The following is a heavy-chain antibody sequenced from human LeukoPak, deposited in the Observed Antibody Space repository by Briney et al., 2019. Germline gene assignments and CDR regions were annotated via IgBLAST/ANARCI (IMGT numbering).Heavy chain of an antibody. CDR2: IKSKTDGGTT. CDR1: GFIFRDYN. Sequence: GGSLRLSCAASGFIFRDYNMSWVRQAPGKGLEWVGRIKSKTDGGTTDYAAPVIGRFTISRDDSKNTLYLQMNGLKTEDTAVYYCTTDLDCSSTSCYAPSYWGQGTLVTVSS. D-gene: IGHD2-2*01. V-gene: IGHV3-15*01. J-gene: IGHJ4*02. CDR3: TTDLDCSSTSCYAPSY.